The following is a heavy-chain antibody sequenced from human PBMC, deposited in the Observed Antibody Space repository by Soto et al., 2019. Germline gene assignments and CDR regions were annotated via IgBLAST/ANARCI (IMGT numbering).Heavy chain of an antibody. Sequence: SETLALTCAVYGGSFSGYYWSWIRQPPGKGLEWIGEINHSGSTNYNPSLKSRVTISVDTSKNQFSLKLSSVTAADTAVYYCARDRNWQLGNYYYYYMDVWGKGTAVT. J-gene: IGHJ6*03. CDR2: INHSGST. V-gene: IGHV4-34*01. CDR3: ARDRNWQLGNYYYYYMDV. CDR1: GGSFSGYY. D-gene: IGHD6-6*01.